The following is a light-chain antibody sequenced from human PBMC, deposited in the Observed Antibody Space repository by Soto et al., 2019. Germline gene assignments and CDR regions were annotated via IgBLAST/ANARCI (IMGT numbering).Light chain of an antibody. CDR3: TSYTTTSTYV. Sequence: QSALTQPASVSGSPGQSITISCTGTSSDVGGYDYVSWYQQHPGKAPKFMLYEVTNRPSGVSHRFSGSKSGSTASLTISGLQAEDEADYYCTSYTTTSTYVFGTGTRSPS. J-gene: IGLJ1*01. CDR1: SSDVGGYDY. V-gene: IGLV2-14*01. CDR2: EVT.